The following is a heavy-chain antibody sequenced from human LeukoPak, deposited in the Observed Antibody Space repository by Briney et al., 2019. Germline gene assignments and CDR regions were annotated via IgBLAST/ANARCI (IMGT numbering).Heavy chain of an antibody. J-gene: IGHJ3*02. CDR3: ARDYYDSTGYMYDAFDI. CDR2: INNGDSGT. V-gene: IGHV5-51*01. CDR1: GYSFTSYW. D-gene: IGHD3-22*01. Sequence: GESLKISCKGAGYSFTSYWISWVRQMAGKGLEWLGFINNGDSGTRYSPSFQGQVTISADNSISTAYLQWSSLKASDTAMYYCARDYYDSTGYMYDAFDIWGQGTMVTVSS.